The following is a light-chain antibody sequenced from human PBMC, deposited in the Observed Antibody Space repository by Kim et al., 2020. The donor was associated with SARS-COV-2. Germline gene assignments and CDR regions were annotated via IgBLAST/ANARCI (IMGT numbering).Light chain of an antibody. Sequence: SVSTGERAPLSCRASQSVSSNLAWYQQKPGQAPRLLIYGASTRATGIPARFSGSGSGTEFTLTISGLQSEDFAVYYCQQYNNWPYTFGQRTKLEI. J-gene: IGKJ2*01. CDR1: QSVSSN. CDR3: QQYNNWPYT. V-gene: IGKV3-15*01. CDR2: GAS.